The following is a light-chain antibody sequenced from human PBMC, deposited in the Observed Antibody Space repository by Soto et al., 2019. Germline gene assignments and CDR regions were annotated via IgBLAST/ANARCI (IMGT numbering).Light chain of an antibody. CDR3: CSYAASYTLV. J-gene: IGLJ2*01. V-gene: IGLV2-11*01. CDR2: DAT. Sequence: QSALTQPRSVSASPGQSVTISCTGTSSNVGGYNYVSWYQQNPGKAPKLMIYDATKRPSGVPDLFSGSKSGNAASLTISWLQAEDEAYYYCCSYAASYTLVFGGGTKLTVL. CDR1: SSNVGGYNY.